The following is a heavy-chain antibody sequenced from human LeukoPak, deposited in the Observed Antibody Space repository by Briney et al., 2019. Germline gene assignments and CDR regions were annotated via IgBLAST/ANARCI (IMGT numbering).Heavy chain of an antibody. CDR1: GFTVSSNY. D-gene: IGHD3-22*01. V-gene: IGHV3-66*01. CDR2: IYSGGST. J-gene: IGHJ4*02. CDR3: ASPPNYYDSSGYYVTDY. Sequence: PGGSLRLSGAASGFTVSSNYMSWVRQAPGKGLAWVSVIYSGGSTYYADSVKGRFTISRDNSKNTLYLQMNSLRAEDTAVYYCASPPNYYDSSGYYVTDYWGQGTLVTVSS.